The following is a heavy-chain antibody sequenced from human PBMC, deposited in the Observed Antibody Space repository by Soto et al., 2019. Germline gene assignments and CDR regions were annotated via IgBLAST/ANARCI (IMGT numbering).Heavy chain of an antibody. CDR1: GGSISSSSYY. CDR2: IYYSGST. J-gene: IGHJ4*02. D-gene: IGHD1-26*01. Sequence: QLQLQESGPGLVKPSETLSLTCTVSGGSISSSSYYWGWIRQPPGKGLEWIGSIYYSGSTYYNPSLKSRVTISVDTSKNQFSLKLSSVTAADTAVYYCARQKWRAWEGCFDYWGQGTLVTVSS. V-gene: IGHV4-39*01. CDR3: ARQKWRAWEGCFDY.